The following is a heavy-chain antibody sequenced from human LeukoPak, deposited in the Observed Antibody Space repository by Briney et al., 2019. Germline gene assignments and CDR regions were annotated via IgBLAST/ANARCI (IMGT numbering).Heavy chain of an antibody. Sequence: PGGSLRLSCAASGFTFNNYAMNWVRQAPGKGLERVSALSGSGSNTYYADSVKGRFTISRDNSRNTLYLQINSLRAEDTAVYYCAKDGGGWYTSGWYYFDYWGQGTLVTVSS. CDR3: AKDGGGWYTSGWYYFDY. V-gene: IGHV3-23*01. D-gene: IGHD6-19*01. CDR1: GFTFNNYA. J-gene: IGHJ4*02. CDR2: LSGSGSNT.